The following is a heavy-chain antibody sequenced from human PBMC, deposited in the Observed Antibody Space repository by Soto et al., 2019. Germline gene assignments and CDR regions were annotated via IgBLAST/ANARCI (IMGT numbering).Heavy chain of an antibody. CDR3: ARDHKKYPLLTYYYYYGMEV. D-gene: IGHD2-2*01. V-gene: IGHV1-69*13. CDR1: GRTFSSFA. J-gene: IGHJ6*02. CDR2: IIPIFGTA. Sequence: SAKVSCKAAGRTFSSFAISWVRQAPGQGREWMGGIIPIFGTANYAQKFQGRVTITADESTSTAYMELSSLRSGDTAVYYCARDHKKYPLLTYYYYYGMEVLRQGTSVNV.